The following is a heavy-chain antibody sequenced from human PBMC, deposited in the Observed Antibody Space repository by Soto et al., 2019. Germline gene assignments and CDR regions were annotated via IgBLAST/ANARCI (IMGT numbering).Heavy chain of an antibody. CDR3: PTMVRGVIRHPRENTWLEH. Sequence: PSETLSLTGTVSGGCISSGGYYWSWIRQHPGKGLEWIGDIYYSGSTYYNPSLRSRVTISVDTSKNQFSLKLSSVTAADTAVYSCPTMVRGVIRHPRENTWLEHWGQGTLVAVSS. V-gene: IGHV4-31*03. CDR2: IYYSGST. CDR1: GGCISSGGYY. J-gene: IGHJ5*02. D-gene: IGHD3-10*01.